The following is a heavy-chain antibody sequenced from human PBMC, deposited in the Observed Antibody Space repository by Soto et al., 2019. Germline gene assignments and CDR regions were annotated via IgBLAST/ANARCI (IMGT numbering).Heavy chain of an antibody. J-gene: IGHJ5*02. CDR2: IYYSGST. V-gene: IGHV4-39*01. CDR1: GGSISSSSYY. CDR3: ARLSHPYWFDP. Sequence: SETLSLTCIVSGGSISSSSYYWGWIRQPPGKGLEWIGSIYYSGSTYSNPSLKSRVTISVDTSKNQFSLKLTSVTAADTAIYYCARLSHPYWFDPWGQGTLVTVSS.